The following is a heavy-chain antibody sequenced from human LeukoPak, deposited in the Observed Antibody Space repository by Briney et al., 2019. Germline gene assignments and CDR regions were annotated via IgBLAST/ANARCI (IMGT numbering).Heavy chain of an antibody. CDR3: ARDDIATAGTGGDY. Sequence: GAPVKPSCKASGSTFTSYGISWVRQAPGQGLEWMGWISAYNGNANYAQKLQGRVTMTPDTSTSTDSMELRNLRSDDPAVYYCARDDIATAGTGGDYWGQGTLVTVAS. J-gene: IGHJ4*02. CDR1: GSTFTSYG. D-gene: IGHD6-13*01. CDR2: ISAYNGNA. V-gene: IGHV1-18*01.